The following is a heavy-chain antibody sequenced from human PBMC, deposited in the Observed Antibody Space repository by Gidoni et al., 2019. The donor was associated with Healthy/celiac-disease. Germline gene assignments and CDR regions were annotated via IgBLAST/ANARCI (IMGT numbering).Heavy chain of an antibody. CDR1: GFTFSSYG. CDR3: AKDRQYSSSWADY. Sequence: QVQLVESGGGVGQPGRSLRLACAASGFTFSSYGMHWVSQAPGKGLEWVAVISYDGSNKYYADSVKGRFTISRDNSKNTLYLQMNSLRAEDTAVYYCAKDRQYSSSWADYWGQGTLVTVSS. D-gene: IGHD6-13*01. CDR2: ISYDGSNK. V-gene: IGHV3-30*18. J-gene: IGHJ4*02.